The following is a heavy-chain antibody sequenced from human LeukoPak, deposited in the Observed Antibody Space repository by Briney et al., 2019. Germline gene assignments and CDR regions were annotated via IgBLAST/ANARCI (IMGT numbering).Heavy chain of an antibody. J-gene: IGHJ4*02. Sequence: PSETLSLTCTVSGYSISSGYYWGWIRQPPGKGLEWIGSIYHSGSTYYNSSLKSRVTISVDTSKNQFSLKLSSVTAADTAVYYCARSSYYDSWSAFDYWGQGTLVTVSS. CDR2: IYHSGST. CDR1: GYSISSGYY. V-gene: IGHV4-38-2*02. D-gene: IGHD3-3*01. CDR3: ARSSYYDSWSAFDY.